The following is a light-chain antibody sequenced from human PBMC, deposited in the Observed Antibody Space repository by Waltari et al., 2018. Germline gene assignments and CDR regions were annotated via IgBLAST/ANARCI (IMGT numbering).Light chain of an antibody. V-gene: IGKV3-20*01. CDR1: QCVGRT. CDR3: QHYVRLPAT. J-gene: IGKJ1*01. CDR2: GTS. Sequence: DIVLTQSPGTLYLSPGERTTLFGRASQCVGRTLAWYQQKPGQAPRLLIYGTSSRATDIPDRFSGSGSGTDFSLTINRLEPEDFAVYYCQHYVRLPATFGQGTKVEIK.